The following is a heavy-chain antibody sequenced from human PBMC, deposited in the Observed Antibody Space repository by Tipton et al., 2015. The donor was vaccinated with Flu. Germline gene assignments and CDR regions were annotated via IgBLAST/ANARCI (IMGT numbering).Heavy chain of an antibody. V-gene: IGHV4-34*01. CDR3: ARVGGYDYGPLGYHFDR. J-gene: IGHJ4*02. CDR1: GESFSGYY. D-gene: IGHD5-18*01. Sequence: AGLVKPSETLSLTCAVYGESFSGYYWSWIRQTPGKGLEWIGEINHSGSTNYNAALKSRVIISVDASRNQFSLRLSSVTAADTAVYYCARVGGYDYGPLGYHFDRWGQGTLVTVSS. CDR2: INHSGST.